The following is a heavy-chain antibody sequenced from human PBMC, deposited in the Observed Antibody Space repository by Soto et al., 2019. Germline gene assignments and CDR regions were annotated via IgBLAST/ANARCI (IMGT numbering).Heavy chain of an antibody. V-gene: IGHV1-18*01. CDR1: GYTFTSYG. D-gene: IGHD1-1*01. CDR2: ISAHNGNT. J-gene: IGHJ4*02. CDR3: ARGRYGDY. Sequence: QVHLVQSGAEVKKPGASVKVSCKASGYTFTSYGITWVRQAPGQGLEWMGWISAHNGNTDYAQKFHGRGRVTRDISTSTAYRELRSLISDDNAVYYCARGRYGDYWGQGALVTVSS.